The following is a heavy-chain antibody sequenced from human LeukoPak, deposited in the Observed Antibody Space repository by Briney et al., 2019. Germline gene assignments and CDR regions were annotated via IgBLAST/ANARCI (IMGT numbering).Heavy chain of an antibody. CDR3: ARLYYGSGSPKVDP. V-gene: IGHV4-4*02. D-gene: IGHD3-10*01. CDR2: IYHSGST. Sequence: SETLSLTCAVSGGSISSSNWWSWVRPPPGKGLEWIGEIYHSGSTNYNPSLKSRVTISVDKSKNQFSLKLSSVTAADTAVYYCARLYYGSGSPKVDPWGQGTLVTVSS. J-gene: IGHJ5*02. CDR1: GGSISSSNW.